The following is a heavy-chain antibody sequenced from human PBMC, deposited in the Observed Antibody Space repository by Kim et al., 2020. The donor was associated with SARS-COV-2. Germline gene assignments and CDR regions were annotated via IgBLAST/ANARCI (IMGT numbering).Heavy chain of an antibody. CDR1: GFTFSSYE. CDR3: ASYPYSSSYNYYGLDV. CDR2: ISSSGSSI. J-gene: IGHJ6*02. Sequence: GGSLRLSCAASGFTFSSYEMNWVRQAPGKGLEWVSYISSSGSSIYYADSVKGRFTISRDNAKNSLYLQMNSLRAEDTAVYYCASYPYSSSYNYYGLDVWGRGTTVTVSS. D-gene: IGHD6-13*01. V-gene: IGHV3-48*03.